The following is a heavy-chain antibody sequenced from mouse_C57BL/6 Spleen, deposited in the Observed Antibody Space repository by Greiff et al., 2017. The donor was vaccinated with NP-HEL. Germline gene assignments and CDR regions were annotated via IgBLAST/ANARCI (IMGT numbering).Heavy chain of an antibody. V-gene: IGHV1-59*01. J-gene: IGHJ4*01. D-gene: IGHD2-3*01. CDR2: IDPSDSYT. Sequence: QVQLQQSGAELVRPGTSVKLSCKASGYTFTSYWMHWVKQRPGQGLEWIGVIDPSDSYTNYNQKFKGKATLTVDTSSSTAYMQLSSVTSEDSAVYSCASWDGYYVGYAMDYWGQGTSVTVSS. CDR3: ASWDGYYVGYAMDY. CDR1: GYTFTSYW.